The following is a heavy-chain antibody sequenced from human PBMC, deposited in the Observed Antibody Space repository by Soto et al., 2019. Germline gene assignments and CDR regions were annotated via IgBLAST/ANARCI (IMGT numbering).Heavy chain of an antibody. CDR2: IIPIFGTA. CDR3: ARGDSSGPYYYYGMDV. Sequence: QVPLVQSGAEVKKPGSSVKVSCKASGGTFSSYAISWVRQAPGQGLEWMGGIIPIFGTANYAQKFQGRVTITADKSTSTAYMELSSLRSEDTAVYYCARGDSSGPYYYYGMDVWGQGTTVTVSS. D-gene: IGHD3-22*01. CDR1: GGTFSSYA. V-gene: IGHV1-69*06. J-gene: IGHJ6*02.